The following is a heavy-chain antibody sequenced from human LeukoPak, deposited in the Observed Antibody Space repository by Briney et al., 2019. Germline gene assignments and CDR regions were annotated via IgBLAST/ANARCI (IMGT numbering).Heavy chain of an antibody. J-gene: IGHJ4*02. CDR2: IYHSGST. CDR3: ARGRGYSSSWYLLELSSPFDY. D-gene: IGHD6-13*01. Sequence: SQTLSLTCAVSGGSISSGGYSWSWIRQPPGKGLEWIGYIYHSGSTYYNPSLKSRVTISVDTSKNQFSLKLSSVTAADTAVYYCARGRGYSSSWYLLELSSPFDYWGQGTLVTVSS. V-gene: IGHV4-30-2*01. CDR1: GGSISSGGYS.